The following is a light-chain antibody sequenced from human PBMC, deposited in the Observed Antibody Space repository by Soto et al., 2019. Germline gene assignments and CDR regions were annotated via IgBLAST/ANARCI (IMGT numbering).Light chain of an antibody. Sequence: DIQMTQSPSTLSASVGDSVTITCRASESISRSLAWYQQKPGKAPTLLIYEASNLESGVPSRFSGSGSGTEFTLTISGLQPGDFATYYCQQYNSFPPYTFGQGTKLEIK. CDR3: QQYNSFPPYT. CDR1: ESISRS. J-gene: IGKJ2*01. V-gene: IGKV1-5*01. CDR2: EAS.